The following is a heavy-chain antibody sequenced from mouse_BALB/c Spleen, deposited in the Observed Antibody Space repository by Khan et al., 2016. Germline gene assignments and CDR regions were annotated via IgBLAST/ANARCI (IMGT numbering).Heavy chain of an antibody. D-gene: IGHD2-4*01. J-gene: IGHJ3*01. CDR2: ISDGGSYT. V-gene: IGHV5-4*02. CDR3: AREGLRREFAY. Sequence: EVELVESGGGLVKPGGSLKLSCAASGFTFSDYYMYWVRQTPEKRLEWVATISDGGSYTYYPDSVQGRFTISRDNAKNNLYLQMSSLKSEDTAMYYCAREGLRREFAYWGQGTLVTVSA. CDR1: GFTFSDYY.